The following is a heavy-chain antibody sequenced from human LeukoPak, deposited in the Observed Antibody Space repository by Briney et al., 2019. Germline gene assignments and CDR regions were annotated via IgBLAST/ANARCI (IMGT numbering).Heavy chain of an antibody. J-gene: IGHJ4*02. CDR2: IYYSGST. CDR1: GGSISSYY. V-gene: IGHV4-59*08. CDR3: ARHEPATVSAFDY. D-gene: IGHD1-14*01. Sequence: KPSETLSLTCTVSGGSISSYYWRWIRQPPGKGLEWIGYIYYSGSTSYNPSLKSRVTISVDTSKNQFSLKLSSVTAADTAVYYCARHEPATVSAFDYWGQGTLVTVSS.